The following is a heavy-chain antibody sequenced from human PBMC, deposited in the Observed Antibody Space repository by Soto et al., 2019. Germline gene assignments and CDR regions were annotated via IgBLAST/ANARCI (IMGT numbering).Heavy chain of an antibody. J-gene: IGHJ4*01. CDR2: VSAYNGEK. Sequence: QVQLVQSGAEVEKPGASVKVSCKASGYTFTNYGINWVRQAPGQGLEWLCGVSAYNGEKRYAQKVQARVIMTTDTSTTTAYMELRSLRSDATAVYYCARGTRIPASGAYWGQGTLVTVSS. V-gene: IGHV1-18*01. D-gene: IGHD2-2*01. CDR3: ARGTRIPASGAY. CDR1: GYTFTNYG.